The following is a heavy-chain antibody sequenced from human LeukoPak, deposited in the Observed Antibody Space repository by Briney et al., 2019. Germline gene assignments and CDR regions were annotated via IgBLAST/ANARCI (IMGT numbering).Heavy chain of an antibody. J-gene: IGHJ4*02. V-gene: IGHV3-33*01. CDR3: ARDDGRERYYFDY. Sequence: PGGSLRLSCAASGFTFSSYGMHWVRQAPGKGLEWVAVIWYDGSNKYYADSVKGRFTISRDSSKNTLYLQMNSLRAEDTAVYYCARDDGRERYYFDYWGQGTLVTVSS. CDR2: IWYDGSNK. D-gene: IGHD1-26*01. CDR1: GFTFSSYG.